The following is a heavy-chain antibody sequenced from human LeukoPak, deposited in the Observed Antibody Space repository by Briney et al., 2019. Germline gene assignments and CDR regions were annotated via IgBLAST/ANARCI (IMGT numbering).Heavy chain of an antibody. D-gene: IGHD2-2*01. CDR2: ISYDGSNK. V-gene: IGHV3-30-3*01. CDR3: ARGPAAYCSSTSCPFDI. J-gene: IGHJ3*02. CDR1: GFTFSSYA. Sequence: GRSLRLSCAASGFTFSSYAMHWVRQAPGKGLEWVAVISYDGSNKYYADSVKGRFTISRDNSKNTLYLQMNSLRAEDTAVYYCARGPAAYCSSTSCPFDIWGQGTMVTVSS.